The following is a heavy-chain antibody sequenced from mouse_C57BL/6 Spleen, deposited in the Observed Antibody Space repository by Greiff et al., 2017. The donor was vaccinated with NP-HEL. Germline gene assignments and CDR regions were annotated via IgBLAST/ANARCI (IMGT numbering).Heavy chain of an antibody. CDR2: INPGSGGT. CDR1: GYAFTNYL. J-gene: IGHJ2*01. Sequence: VQLQQSGAELVRPGTSVKVSCKASGYAFTNYLIEWVKQRPGQGLEWIGVINPGSGGTNYNEKFKGKATLTADKSSSTAYMQLSSLTSEDSAVYFCARDPYYYGSSPFDYWGQGTTLTVSS. V-gene: IGHV1-54*01. CDR3: ARDPYYYGSSPFDY. D-gene: IGHD1-1*01.